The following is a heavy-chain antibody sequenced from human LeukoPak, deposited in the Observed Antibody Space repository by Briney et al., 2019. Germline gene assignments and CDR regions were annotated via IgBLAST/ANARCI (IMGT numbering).Heavy chain of an antibody. CDR1: GFTFSKYA. V-gene: IGHV3-23*01. CDR2: VSNSGDRT. CDR3: AKYRSTTYYYNIDV. D-gene: IGHD2-2*01. Sequence: PGGSLRLSCAASGFTFSKYAMSWVRQAPGGGLEWVSGVSNSGDRTYHADSVKGRFIISRDNSLDTLYLQMNSLRAEDTAVYYCAKYRSTTYYYNIDVWGQRTTVTVSS. J-gene: IGHJ6*02.